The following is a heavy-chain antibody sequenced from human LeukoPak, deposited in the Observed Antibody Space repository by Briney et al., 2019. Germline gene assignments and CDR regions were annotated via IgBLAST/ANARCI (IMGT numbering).Heavy chain of an antibody. CDR1: GFTFSSYS. V-gene: IGHV3-7*01. CDR3: ARDGLTYYYGSGSPSERYYFDY. J-gene: IGHJ4*02. D-gene: IGHD3-10*01. CDR2: IKQDGSEK. Sequence: GGSLRLSCAASGFTFSSYSMNWVRQAPGKGLGWVANIKQDGSEKYYVDSVKGRFTISRDNAKNSLYLQMNSLRAEDTAVYYCARDGLTYYYGSGSPSERYYFDYWGQGTLVTVSS.